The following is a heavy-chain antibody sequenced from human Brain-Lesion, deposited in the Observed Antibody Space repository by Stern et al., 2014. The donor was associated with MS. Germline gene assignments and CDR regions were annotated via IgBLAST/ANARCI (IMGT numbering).Heavy chain of an antibody. V-gene: IGHV4-31*03. CDR3: ARGSREVLLPRFYFDY. J-gene: IGHJ4*02. D-gene: IGHD3-3*01. Sequence: QVQLQESGPGLVKPSQTLSLTCTVSGGSISSGNYYWSWIRQHPGKGLGWIGSTYHSGSTYYNPPLKSRVTTSIDTSKNQFSLKLTSVTAADTAVYYCARGSREVLLPRFYFDYWGQGTLVTVSS. CDR1: GGSISSGNYY. CDR2: TYHSGST.